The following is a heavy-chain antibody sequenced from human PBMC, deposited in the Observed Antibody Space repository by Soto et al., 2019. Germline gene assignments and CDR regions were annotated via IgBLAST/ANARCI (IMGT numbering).Heavy chain of an antibody. CDR2: INAGNGNT. V-gene: IGHV1-3*05. CDR1: GYAFTSYA. J-gene: IGHJ4*02. Sequence: QVQLVQSGAEEKKPGASVKVSCKASGYAFTSYAMHWVRQAPGQRLEWMGWINAGNGNTKYSQKFQGRVTITRDTSASTVYMELSSLRSEDTAVYYCARVSGWYFLDYWGQGTLVTVSS. CDR3: ARVSGWYFLDY. D-gene: IGHD6-19*01.